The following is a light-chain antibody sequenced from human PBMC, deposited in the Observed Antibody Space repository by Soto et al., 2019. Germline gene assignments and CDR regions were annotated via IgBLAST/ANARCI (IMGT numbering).Light chain of an antibody. V-gene: IGKV3-11*01. CDR3: QQRSNWPPIT. CDR1: QSISTY. CDR2: DAS. J-gene: IGKJ5*01. Sequence: LLTKTPATLSLSHAERATLTCRASQSISTYLAWYQQKPGQAPRLLIYDASNRAIGIPARFSGSGSGTDFTLTISSLEPEDFAVYYCQQRSNWPPITFGQGRRLE.